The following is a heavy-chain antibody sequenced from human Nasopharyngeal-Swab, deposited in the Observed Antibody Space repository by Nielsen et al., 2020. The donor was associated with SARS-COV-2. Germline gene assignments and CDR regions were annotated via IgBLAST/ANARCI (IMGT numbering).Heavy chain of an antibody. J-gene: IGHJ5*02. Sequence: GESLKISCMASGYSFVNHWIGWVRQKPGKGLEWMGMVYPGNSEVAYSPSFQGQVTISADKSINTAYLQWRNLRASDTAMYFCARRAARDGYNYEVDPWGQGTLVTVSS. CDR3: ARRAARDGYNYEVDP. CDR2: VYPGNSEV. CDR1: GYSFVNHW. D-gene: IGHD5-24*01. V-gene: IGHV5-51*01.